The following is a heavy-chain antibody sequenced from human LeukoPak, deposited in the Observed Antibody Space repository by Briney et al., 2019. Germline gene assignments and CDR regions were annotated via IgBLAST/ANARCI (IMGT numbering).Heavy chain of an antibody. CDR2: VYYSGST. Sequence: SETLSLTCTVSGGSISNYYWSWIRQPPGKGLGWIGYVYYSGSTNYNPSLKSRVTISVDTSKNQFSLRLSSVTAADTAVYYCARERRDGYKVYFDYWGQGTLVTVSS. V-gene: IGHV4-59*01. CDR3: ARERRDGYKVYFDY. CDR1: GGSISNYY. D-gene: IGHD5-24*01. J-gene: IGHJ4*02.